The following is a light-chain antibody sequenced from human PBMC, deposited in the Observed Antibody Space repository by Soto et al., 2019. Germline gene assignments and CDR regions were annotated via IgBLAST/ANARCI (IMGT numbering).Light chain of an antibody. CDR3: QQYNKWPPWT. J-gene: IGKJ1*01. Sequence: DIVMTQSPATLSVSPGERATLSCRASQSVRSDLAWYQQKPGQAPRLLIYGASTRATGIPARFSGSGSGTEFTLTISRLQSEDFAVYYCQQYNKWPPWTFGQGTKGEIK. CDR1: QSVRSD. CDR2: GAS. V-gene: IGKV3-15*01.